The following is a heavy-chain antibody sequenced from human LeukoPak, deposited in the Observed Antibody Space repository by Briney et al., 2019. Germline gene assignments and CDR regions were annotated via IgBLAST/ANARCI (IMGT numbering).Heavy chain of an antibody. CDR1: GGSISSSSYY. D-gene: IGHD1-26*01. Sequence: PSETLSLTCTVSGGSISSSSYYWGWLRQPPGKGMEWLANIYYSGSTYYNPSLKSRVTISVDTSKNQLSLRLNSVTAADTAVYYCARLPRPVGSNPHDGFDIWGQGTTVTVSS. CDR2: IYYSGST. CDR3: ARLPRPVGSNPHDGFDI. V-gene: IGHV4-39*01. J-gene: IGHJ3*02.